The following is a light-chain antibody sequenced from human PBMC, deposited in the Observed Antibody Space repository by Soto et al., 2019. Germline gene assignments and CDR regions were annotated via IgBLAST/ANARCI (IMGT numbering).Light chain of an antibody. V-gene: IGLV2-14*03. Sequence: QSALTQPASVSGSPGQSITISCTGTSRDVGGYDYVSWYQHHPGKAPKLIIYDVSDRPSGVSNRFSGSKSGNTASLTVSGLVTEDEADYYCSSYTSSSTLVFGTGTQLTVL. CDR3: SSYTSSSTLV. J-gene: IGLJ1*01. CDR2: DVS. CDR1: SRDVGGYDY.